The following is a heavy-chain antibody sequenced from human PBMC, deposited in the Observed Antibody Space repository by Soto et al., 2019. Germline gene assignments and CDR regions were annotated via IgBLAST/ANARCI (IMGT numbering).Heavy chain of an antibody. Sequence: EVQLLESGGGLVQPGGSLRLSCAASGFTFSSYAMSWVRQAPGKGLEWVSAISGSGGSTYYADSVKGRFTISRDNSKNTLYLQMNSLRAEDTAVYYCAKLKSVAGTTRPEYYFDYWGQGTLVTVSS. CDR3: AKLKSVAGTTRPEYYFDY. D-gene: IGHD6-19*01. J-gene: IGHJ4*02. CDR1: GFTFSSYA. CDR2: ISGSGGST. V-gene: IGHV3-23*01.